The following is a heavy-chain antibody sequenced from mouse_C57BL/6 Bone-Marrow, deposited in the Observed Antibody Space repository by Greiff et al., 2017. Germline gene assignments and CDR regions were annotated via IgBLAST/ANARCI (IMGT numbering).Heavy chain of an antibody. Sequence: EVMLVESGGGLVKPGGSLKLSCAASGFTFSDYGMHWVRQAPEKGLEWVAYISSGSSTIYYADTVKGRFTISRDNAKNTLFLQMTSLRSEDTAMYYCARDRFTTVVAPYYFDYWGQGTTLTVSS. CDR2: ISSGSSTI. D-gene: IGHD1-1*01. CDR3: ARDRFTTVVAPYYFDY. V-gene: IGHV5-17*01. CDR1: GFTFSDYG. J-gene: IGHJ2*01.